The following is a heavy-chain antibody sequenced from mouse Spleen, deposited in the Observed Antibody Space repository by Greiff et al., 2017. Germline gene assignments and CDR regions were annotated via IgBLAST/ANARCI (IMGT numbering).Heavy chain of an antibody. CDR3: ARGSSLDFDY. J-gene: IGHJ2*01. CDR1: GFTFTDYY. V-gene: IGHV7-3*01. D-gene: IGHD1-1*01. Sequence: EVMLVESGGGLVQPGGSLSLSCAASGFTFTDYYMSWVRQPPGKALEWLGFIRNKANGYTTEYSASVKGRFTISRDNSQSILYLQMNALRAEDSATYYCARGSSLDFDYWGQGTTLTVSS. CDR2: IRNKANGYTT.